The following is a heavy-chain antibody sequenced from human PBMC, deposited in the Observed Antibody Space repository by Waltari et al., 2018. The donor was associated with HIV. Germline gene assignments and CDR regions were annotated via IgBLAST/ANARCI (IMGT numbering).Heavy chain of an antibody. CDR3: ARRFQLYTGTYGGDQ. D-gene: IGHD1-26*01. CDR1: GYTFTDYG. J-gene: IGHJ4*02. Sequence: QVQLVQSGFEVKKPGATVNVSCEASGYTFTDYGIMWVRQAPGQGLEWVGWISSQTGEKDYGQNVQGRVSMTVDTSTRTAYMELRSLRSDYTAVYYCARRFQLYTGTYGGDQWGQVTLVTVTS. CDR2: ISSQTGEK. V-gene: IGHV1-18*01.